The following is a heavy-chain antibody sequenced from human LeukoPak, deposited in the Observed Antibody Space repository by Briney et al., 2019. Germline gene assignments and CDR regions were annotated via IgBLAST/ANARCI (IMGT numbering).Heavy chain of an antibody. J-gene: IGHJ4*02. CDR1: GFTFSSYG. Sequence: GGSLRLSCAASGFTFSSYGMHWVRQAPGKGLEWVAVISYDGSNKYYADSVKGRFTISRDNSKNTLYLQMNSLRAEDTAVYYCAKDRPYGDYVYWGQGTLVTVSS. CDR2: ISYDGSNK. CDR3: AKDRPYGDYVY. D-gene: IGHD4-17*01. V-gene: IGHV3-30*18.